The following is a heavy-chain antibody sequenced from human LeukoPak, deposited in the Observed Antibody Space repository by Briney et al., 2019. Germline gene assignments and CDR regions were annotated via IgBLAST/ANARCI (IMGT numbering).Heavy chain of an antibody. D-gene: IGHD6-6*01. V-gene: IGHV4-39*01. CDR3: ARRSAFEYSSSSTGFDY. J-gene: IGHJ4*02. CDR2: IYYSGST. CDR1: GGSISSSSYY. Sequence: SETLSLTCTVSGGSISSSSYYWGWIRQPPGKGLEWIGSIYYSGSTYYNPSLKSRVTISVDTSKNQFSLKLSSVTAADTAVYYCARRSAFEYSSSSTGFDYWGQGILVTVSS.